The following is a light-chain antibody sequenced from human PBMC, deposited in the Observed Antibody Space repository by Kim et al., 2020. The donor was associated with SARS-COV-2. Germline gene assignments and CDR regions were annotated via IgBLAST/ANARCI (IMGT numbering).Light chain of an antibody. CDR3: QQRSNWPPA. Sequence: SLSPGERATLSCRASRSVSSSLAWYQQKPGQAPRLLIYDASNRATGIPARFSGSGSGTDFTLTISSLEPGDFAVYYCQQRSNWPPAFGGGTKVEI. CDR1: RSVSSS. CDR2: DAS. V-gene: IGKV3-11*01. J-gene: IGKJ4*01.